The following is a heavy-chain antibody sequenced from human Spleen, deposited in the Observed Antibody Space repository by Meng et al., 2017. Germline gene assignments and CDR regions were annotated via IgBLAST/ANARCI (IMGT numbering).Heavy chain of an antibody. J-gene: IGHJ3*02. CDR2: IIPIFGTA. CDR3: AREGSSGWSGDAFDI. CDR1: GGTFSSYA. Sequence: SVKVSCKASGGTFSSYAISWVRQAPGQGLEWMGGIIPIFGTANYAQKFQGRVTITTDESTSTAYMELSSLRSEDTAVYYCAREGSSGWSGDAFDIWGQGTMVTVSS. V-gene: IGHV1-69*05. D-gene: IGHD6-19*01.